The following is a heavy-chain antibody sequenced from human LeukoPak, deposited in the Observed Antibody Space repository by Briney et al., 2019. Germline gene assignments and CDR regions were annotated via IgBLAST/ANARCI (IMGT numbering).Heavy chain of an antibody. V-gene: IGHV1-46*01. J-gene: IGHJ3*02. D-gene: IGHD2-2*01. Sequence: ASVKVSCKXSGYTFTSYYMHWVRQTPGQGLEWMGIINPSGSSTSYAQEFQGRVTMTRDTSTSTVYMELSSLRSEDTAIYYCARTAGSSSQGDIWGQGTMVTVSS. CDR2: INPSGSST. CDR1: GYTFTSYY. CDR3: ARTAGSSSQGDI.